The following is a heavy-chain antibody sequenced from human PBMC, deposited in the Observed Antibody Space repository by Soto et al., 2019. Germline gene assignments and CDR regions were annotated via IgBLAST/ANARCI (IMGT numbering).Heavy chain of an antibody. CDR1: GFPFSDTW. J-gene: IGHJ4*02. V-gene: IGHV3-15*01. Sequence: PGGSLRLSCAASGFPFSDTWMSWVRQAPGKGLEWVARIKTKTNVGTRDYAAPVKGRFSISRDDSKNTLYLQMSSLKTEDTAVYYCTAFNILTGSNFDSWGQGTLVTVSS. CDR3: TAFNILTGSNFDS. D-gene: IGHD3-9*01. CDR2: IKTKTNVGTR.